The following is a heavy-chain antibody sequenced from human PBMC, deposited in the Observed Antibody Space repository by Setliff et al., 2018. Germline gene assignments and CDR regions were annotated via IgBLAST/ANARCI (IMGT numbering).Heavy chain of an antibody. CDR2: ISGSSHII. Sequence: PGGSLRLSCAASGFTFSGYSMNRVRQAPGKGLEWVSYISGSSHIISYADSVKGRFTISRDNAKNSLYLQMNSLRAEDTAVYYCARDGRYYDSSGYYESDYWGQGTLVTVSS. CDR3: ARDGRYYDSSGYYESDY. D-gene: IGHD3-22*01. J-gene: IGHJ4*02. V-gene: IGHV3-48*04. CDR1: GFTFSGYS.